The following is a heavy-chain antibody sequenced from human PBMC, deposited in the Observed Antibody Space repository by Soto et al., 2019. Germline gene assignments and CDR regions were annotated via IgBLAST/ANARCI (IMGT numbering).Heavy chain of an antibody. CDR3: ARGGWAGTAYHYFDY. CDR1: GGSFSGYY. CDR2: INHSGST. D-gene: IGHD6-19*01. J-gene: IGHJ4*02. Sequence: QVQLQQWGAGLLKPSETLSLTCAVYGGSFSGYYWSWIRQPPGKGLEWIGEINHSGSTNYNPSLKRRVPISVDTSKNQFSLKLSSVTAADTAVYYCARGGWAGTAYHYFDYWGQGTLVTVSS. V-gene: IGHV4-34*01.